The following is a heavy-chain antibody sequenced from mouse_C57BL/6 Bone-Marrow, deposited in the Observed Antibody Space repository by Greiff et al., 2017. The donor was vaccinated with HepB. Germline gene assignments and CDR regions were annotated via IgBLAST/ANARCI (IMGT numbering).Heavy chain of an antibody. V-gene: IGHV3-6*01. J-gene: IGHJ1*03. CDR1: GYSITSGYY. CDR3: AREAYYSNYPSYWYFDV. D-gene: IGHD2-5*01. Sequence: EVKLMESGPGLVKPSQSLSLTCSVTGYSITSGYYWNWIRQFPGNKLEWMGYISYDGSNNYNPSLKNRISITRDTSKNQFFLKLNSVTTEDTATYYCAREAYYSNYPSYWYFDVWGTGTTVTVSS. CDR2: ISYDGSN.